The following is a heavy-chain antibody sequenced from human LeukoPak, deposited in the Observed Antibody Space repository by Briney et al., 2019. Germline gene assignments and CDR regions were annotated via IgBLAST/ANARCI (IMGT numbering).Heavy chain of an antibody. V-gene: IGHV1-24*01. D-gene: IGHD6-19*01. CDR2: FDPEDGET. CDR3: AANFRPYSSGLFDY. CDR1: GYTLTELS. J-gene: IGHJ4*02. Sequence: ASVEVSCKVSGYTLTELSMHWVRQAPGKGLEWMGGFDPEDGETIYAQKFQGRVTMTEDTSTDTAYMELSSLRSEDTAVYYCAANFRPYSSGLFDYWGQGTLVTVSS.